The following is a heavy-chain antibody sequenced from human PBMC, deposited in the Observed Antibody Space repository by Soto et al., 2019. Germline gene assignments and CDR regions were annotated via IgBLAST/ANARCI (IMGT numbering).Heavy chain of an antibody. CDR1: GGSISSGGYS. D-gene: IGHD2-21*02. V-gene: IGHV4-39*01. CDR3: ARHRRRGDAYYYYGMDV. J-gene: IGHJ6*02. Sequence: ETLSLTCAVSGGSISSGGYSWSWIRQPPGKGLEWIGSIYYSGSTYYNPSLKSRVTISVDTSKNQFSLKLSSVTAADTAVYYCARHRRRGDAYYYYGMDVWGQGTTVTVSS. CDR2: IYYSGST.